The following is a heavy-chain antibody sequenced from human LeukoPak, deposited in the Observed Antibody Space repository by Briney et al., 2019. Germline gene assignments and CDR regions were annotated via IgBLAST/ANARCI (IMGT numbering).Heavy chain of an antibody. CDR2: IYYRGST. J-gene: IGHJ3*02. D-gene: IGHD7-27*01. CDR1: GGSISSGSYY. V-gene: IGHV4-39*01. Sequence: SETLSLTCSVSGGSISSGSYYWGWIRQPPGKGLEWIGSIYYRGSTYYNPSLESRVTISVDTSKTQFSLKLRSVTAADTAVYYCARTNWEHAFDIWGQGTMVTVSS. CDR3: ARTNWEHAFDI.